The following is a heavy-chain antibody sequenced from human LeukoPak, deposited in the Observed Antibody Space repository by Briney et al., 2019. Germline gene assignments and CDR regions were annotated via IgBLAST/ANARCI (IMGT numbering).Heavy chain of an antibody. CDR3: VRLLPASRHYFDY. Sequence: GGSLRLSCAAFGFTFSTYSMNWVRQAPGKGLERISVIYGGGATYYADSVRGRFTISRDNSKNELFLQMNSLRVEDTAVYHCVRLLPASRHYFDYWGQGTLVTVSS. CDR1: GFTFSTYS. V-gene: IGHV3-53*01. CDR2: IYGGGAT. D-gene: IGHD6-6*01. J-gene: IGHJ4*02.